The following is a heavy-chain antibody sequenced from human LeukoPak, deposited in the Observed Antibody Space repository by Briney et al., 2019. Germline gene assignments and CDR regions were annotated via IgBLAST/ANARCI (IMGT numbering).Heavy chain of an antibody. CDR2: ISSSSSYI. CDR1: GFTFSSYS. CDR3: ARGGSGYDSDAFDI. Sequence: GGSLRLSCAASGFTFSSYSMNWVRQAPGKGLEWVSSISSSSSYIYYADSVKGRFTISRDNSKNTLYLQMNSLRAEDTAVYYCARGGSGYDSDAFDIWGQGTMVTVSS. J-gene: IGHJ3*02. V-gene: IGHV3-21*01. D-gene: IGHD5-12*01.